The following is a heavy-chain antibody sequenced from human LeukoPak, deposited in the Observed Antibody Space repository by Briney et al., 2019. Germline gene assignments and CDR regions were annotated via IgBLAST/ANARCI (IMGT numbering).Heavy chain of an antibody. V-gene: IGHV3-21*01. J-gene: IGHJ5*02. CDR3: VRKVGPA. CDR1: GFTFSHYD. CDR2: ISSTSLYI. Sequence: GSLRLSCEASGFTSGFTFSHYDMNWVRQAPGKGLEWVASISSTSLYINYADSVKGRFTISRDNSKSSLYLQTNSLRAEDTAVYYCVRKVGPAWGQGTLVTVSS. D-gene: IGHD3-10*01.